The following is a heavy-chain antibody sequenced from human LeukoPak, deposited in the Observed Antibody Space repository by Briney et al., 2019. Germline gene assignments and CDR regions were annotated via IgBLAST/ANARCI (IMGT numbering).Heavy chain of an antibody. CDR1: GFTFSDYY. CDR3: ARAVRGGYYFDY. J-gene: IGHJ4*02. Sequence: GGSLRLSCAASGFTFSDYYMSWIRQAPGKGLEWLSYIRSSGSTIYYADSVKGRFTISRDNAKSSLYLQMNILRAEDTAVYYCARAVRGGYYFDYWGQGTLVTVSS. V-gene: IGHV3-11*01. D-gene: IGHD3-10*01. CDR2: IRSSGSTI.